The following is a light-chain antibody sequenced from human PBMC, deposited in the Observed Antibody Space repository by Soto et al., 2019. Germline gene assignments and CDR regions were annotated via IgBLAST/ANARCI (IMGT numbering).Light chain of an antibody. CDR2: AAS. J-gene: IGKJ1*01. Sequence: EIVMTQSPATLSVSPGERATLSCRASQSVSSNLAWYQQKPGQAPRILIYAASSRATGIPDRFSGSGSETDFTLTISRLEPEDSAVYYCQQYDTSPRTFGQGTKVDIK. CDR3: QQYDTSPRT. V-gene: IGKV3-20*01. CDR1: QSVSSN.